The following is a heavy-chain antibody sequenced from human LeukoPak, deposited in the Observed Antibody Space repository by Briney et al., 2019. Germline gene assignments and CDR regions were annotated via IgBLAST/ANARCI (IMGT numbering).Heavy chain of an antibody. J-gene: IGHJ4*02. CDR1: GYTFTGYY. CDR2: INPNSGGT. CDR3: ASSPYYGGILDY. V-gene: IGHV1-2*02. Sequence: VASVKVSCKASGYTFTGYYMHWVRQAPGQGLEWMGWINPNSGGTNYAQKFQGRVTMTRDTSISTAYMELSRLRSDDAAVYYCASSPYYGGILDYWGQGTLVTVSS. D-gene: IGHD4-23*01.